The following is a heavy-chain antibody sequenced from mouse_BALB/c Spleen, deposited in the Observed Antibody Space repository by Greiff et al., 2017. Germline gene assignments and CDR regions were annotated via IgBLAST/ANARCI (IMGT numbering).Heavy chain of an antibody. V-gene: IGHV14-3*02. CDR1: GFNIKDTY. CDR3: ASRDAMDY. D-gene: IGHD3-1*01. J-gene: IGHJ4*01. CDR2: IDPANGNT. Sequence: EVKLQESGAELVKPGASVKLSCTASGFNIKDTYMHWVKQRPEQGLEWIGRIDPANGNTKYDPKFQGKATITADTSSNTAYLQLSSLTSEDTAVYYCASRDAMDYWGQGTSVTVSS.